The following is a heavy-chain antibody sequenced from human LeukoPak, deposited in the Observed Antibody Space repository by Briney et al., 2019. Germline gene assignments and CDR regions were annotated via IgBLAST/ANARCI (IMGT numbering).Heavy chain of an antibody. D-gene: IGHD3-3*01. Sequence: PSETLSLTCTVSGGSISSSSYYWGWIRQPPGKGLEWIGSIYYSGSTYYNPSLKSRVTISVDTSKNQFSLKLSSVTAADTAVYYCARGRVIIDDWGQGTLVTVSS. V-gene: IGHV4-39*07. CDR2: IYYSGST. CDR1: GGSISSSSYY. CDR3: ARGRVIIDD. J-gene: IGHJ4*02.